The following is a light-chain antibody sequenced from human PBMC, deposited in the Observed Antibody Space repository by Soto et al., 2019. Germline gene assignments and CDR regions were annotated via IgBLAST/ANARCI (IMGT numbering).Light chain of an antibody. CDR1: QSISSY. J-gene: IGKJ2*01. Sequence: DIQITQSPSSLSASVGDRVTITCRAGQSISSYLNWYQQKPGKAPKLLIYAASSLQSGVPSRFSGSGSGTDFTLTISSLQPEDFATYYCQQSYSTLPYTFGQGTKVDIK. CDR2: AAS. CDR3: QQSYSTLPYT. V-gene: IGKV1-39*01.